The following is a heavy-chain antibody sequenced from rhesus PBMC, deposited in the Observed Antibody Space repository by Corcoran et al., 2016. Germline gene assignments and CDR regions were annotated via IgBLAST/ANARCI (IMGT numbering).Heavy chain of an antibody. CDR3: AKASGSWTRYVDY. V-gene: IGHV3S25*01. CDR2: INAGDGRT. D-gene: IGHD6-25*01. Sequence: EVQLVESGGGLAKPGGSLRLSCAACGFTFSSYWTNWVRQAPGKGLEWVSAINAGDGRTHCAAPLEARFTIARDYSTTTLSLQMNSLRAEDTVVYYCAKASGSWTRYVDYWGQVVLVTVSS. CDR1: GFTFSSYW. J-gene: IGHJ4*01.